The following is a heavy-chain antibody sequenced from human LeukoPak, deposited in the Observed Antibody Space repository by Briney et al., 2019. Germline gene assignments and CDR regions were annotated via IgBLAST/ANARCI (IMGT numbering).Heavy chain of an antibody. J-gene: IGHJ4*02. D-gene: IGHD1-26*01. CDR1: EFTFSSYA. CDR2: ISGSGGST. V-gene: IGHV3-23*01. CDR3: AKSYSGSYDNYFDY. Sequence: EGSLRLSCAASEFTFSSYAMNWVRQAPGKGLEWVSAISGSGGSTYYADSVKGRFTISRDNSKNILYLQMNSLRAEDTALYYCAKSYSGSYDNYFDYWGQGTLVIVSS.